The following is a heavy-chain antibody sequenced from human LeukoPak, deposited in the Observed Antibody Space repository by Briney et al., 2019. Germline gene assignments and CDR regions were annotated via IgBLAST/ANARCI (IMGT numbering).Heavy chain of an antibody. CDR3: AKPVFYTTSSFDY. D-gene: IGHD6-6*01. V-gene: IGHV3-23*01. CDR2: ITGSGGSA. CDR1: GFTFSSYT. Sequence: HTGGSLRLSCAASGFTFSSYTMTWVRQAPGKGLEWVSAITGSGGSAYYADSVKGRFIISRDNSKNTLYLQMNSLRAEDTAVYYCAKPVFYTTSSFDYWGQGTLVTVSS. J-gene: IGHJ4*02.